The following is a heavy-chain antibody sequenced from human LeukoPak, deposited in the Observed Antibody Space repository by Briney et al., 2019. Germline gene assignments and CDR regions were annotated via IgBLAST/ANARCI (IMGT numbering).Heavy chain of an antibody. CDR2: IIPIFGTA. CDR1: GGTFSSYA. D-gene: IGHD3-3*01. V-gene: IGHV1-69*13. J-gene: IGHJ6*02. CDR3: AAAPPVLRFLEWLSVGMDV. Sequence: SVKVSCKASGGTFSSYAISWVRQAPGQGLEWMGGIIPIFGTANYAQKFQGRVTITADESTSTAYMELSSLRSEDTAVYYCAAAPPVLRFLEWLSVGMDVWGQGTTVTVSS.